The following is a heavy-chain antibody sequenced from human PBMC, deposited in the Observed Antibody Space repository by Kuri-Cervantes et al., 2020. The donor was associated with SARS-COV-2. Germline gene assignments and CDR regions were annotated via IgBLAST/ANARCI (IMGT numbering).Heavy chain of an antibody. CDR3: ARSDRGYSQLGTTGFDY. Sequence: SQTLSLPCAVSGYSISSGYYWGWIRQPPGKGLEWIGSIYYSGSTYYNPSLKSRVTISVDTSKNQFSLKLSSVTAADTAVYYCARSDRGYSQLGTTGFDYWGQGTLVTVSS. CDR1: GYSISSGYY. V-gene: IGHV4-38-2*01. D-gene: IGHD5-18*01. CDR2: IYYSGST. J-gene: IGHJ4*02.